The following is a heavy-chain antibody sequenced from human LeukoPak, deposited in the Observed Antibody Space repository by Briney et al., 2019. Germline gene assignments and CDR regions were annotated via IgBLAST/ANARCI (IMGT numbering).Heavy chain of an antibody. V-gene: IGHV3-11*01. CDR2: ISSSGSTI. J-gene: IGHJ6*02. D-gene: IGHD4-17*01. CDR1: GFTFSDYY. CDR3: ARDGGSGYGDYKSNYYYGMDV. Sequence: GGSLRLSCAASGFTFSDYYMSWIRQAPGKGLEWVSYISSSGSTIYYADSVKGRFTISRDNAKNSLYLQMNSLRAEDTAVYYCARDGGSGYGDYKSNYYYGMDVWGQGTTVTVSS.